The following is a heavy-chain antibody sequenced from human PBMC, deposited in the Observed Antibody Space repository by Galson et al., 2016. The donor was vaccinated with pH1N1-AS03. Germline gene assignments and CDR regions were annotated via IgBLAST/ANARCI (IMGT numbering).Heavy chain of an antibody. D-gene: IGHD3-10*01. CDR1: GFTFSYYG. CDR2: IRNDGSNE. V-gene: IGHV3-30*02. J-gene: IGHJ4*02. Sequence: SLRLSCAASGFTFSYYGMHWVRQAPGKGLEWVASIRNDGSNEHYADSVKGRFTISRDNSKNTLHLQMNSLTPEDTAVYYCAKDQRGSERPGYWGQGTLVTVSS. CDR3: AKDQRGSERPGY.